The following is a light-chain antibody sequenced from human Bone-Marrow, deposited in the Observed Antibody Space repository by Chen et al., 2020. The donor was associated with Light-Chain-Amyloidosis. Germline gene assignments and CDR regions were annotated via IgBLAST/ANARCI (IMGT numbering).Light chain of an antibody. CDR2: EVN. J-gene: IGLJ1*01. CDR1: SSDVGNYNL. V-gene: IGLV2-23*02. Sequence: QSALTQPASVSGSPGQSITISCTGTSSDVGNYNLVSWYQHHPGKAPTLMISEVNNRPSGVSNRFSGSKSGNTASLTISGLQAEDEADYYCSSYAGSTIFFVFGTGTKVTVL. CDR3: SSYAGSTIFFV.